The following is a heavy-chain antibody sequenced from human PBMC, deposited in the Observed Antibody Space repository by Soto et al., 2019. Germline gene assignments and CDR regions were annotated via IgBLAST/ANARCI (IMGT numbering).Heavy chain of an antibody. CDR2: ISSSGYTI. J-gene: IGHJ4*02. Sequence: EVQLVESGGGLVQPGGSLRLSCAASGFTFSSYEMNWVRQAPGKGREGVSYISSSGYTIYYADSGKGRFTISRDNAKNSLYLQMNSLRAEDTAVYYCARGQYSSGGGYFDYWGQGTLVTVSS. CDR3: ARGQYSSGGGYFDY. CDR1: GFTFSSYE. D-gene: IGHD6-19*01. V-gene: IGHV3-48*03.